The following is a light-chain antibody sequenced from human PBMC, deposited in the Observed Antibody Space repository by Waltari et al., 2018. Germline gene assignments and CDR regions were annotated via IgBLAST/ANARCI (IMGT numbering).Light chain of an antibody. J-gene: IGLJ1*01. Sequence: QSALTQPASVSGSPGQSIIISCTGTSSDVGAYNYVSWYQQHPGEAPELIIFEVSDRPSGVSDLFSGSKSGNAASLTISGLQAQDEADYYCASYTSSATFVFGTGTKVTVL. CDR1: SSDVGAYNY. CDR2: EVS. CDR3: ASYTSSATFV. V-gene: IGLV2-14*03.